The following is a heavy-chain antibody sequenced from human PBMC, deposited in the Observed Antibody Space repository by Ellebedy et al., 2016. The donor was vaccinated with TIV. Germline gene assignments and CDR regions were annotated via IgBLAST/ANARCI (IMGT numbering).Heavy chain of an antibody. Sequence: GESLKISCAVSGFTFSTYAMHWVRQAPGKGLEYVSAISYDGGRTYYANSVKGRFIISRDNSKNTLYLQMGSLRADDMAVYYCARPRLAVGATPLDYWGQGTQVTVSS. CDR1: GFTFSTYA. J-gene: IGHJ4*02. CDR2: ISYDGGRT. CDR3: ARPRLAVGATPLDY. V-gene: IGHV3-64*01. D-gene: IGHD1-26*01.